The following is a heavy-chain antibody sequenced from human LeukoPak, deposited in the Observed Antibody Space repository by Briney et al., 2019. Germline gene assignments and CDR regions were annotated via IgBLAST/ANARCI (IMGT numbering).Heavy chain of an antibody. V-gene: IGHV3-43*02. CDR2: ISGDGSST. Sequence: GGSLRLSCTASGFTFRTSWMHWVRQAPGKGLEWVSLISGDGSSTYYTDSVKGRFTISRDNSKNSLYLQMNSLTTEDTALYYCAKDSGYTSGWYEYFQHWGQGTLVTVSS. CDR1: GFTFRTSW. J-gene: IGHJ1*01. D-gene: IGHD6-19*01. CDR3: AKDSGYTSGWYEYFQH.